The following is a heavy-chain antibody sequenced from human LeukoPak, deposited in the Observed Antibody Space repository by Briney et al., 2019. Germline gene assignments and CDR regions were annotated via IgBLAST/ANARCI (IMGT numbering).Heavy chain of an antibody. CDR2: ISYSGSA. J-gene: IGHJ2*01. D-gene: IGHD1-26*01. V-gene: IGHV4-59*12. Sequence: PSETLSLTCTVSGGSINDYYWSWVRRPPGKGLEWIGYISYSGSANYNPSLKSRVTMSVDTSKNQFSLKLSSVTAADTAVYYCARLGVGGSYVIRSYWYFDLWGRGTLVTVSS. CDR3: ARLGVGGSYVIRSYWYFDL. CDR1: GGSINDYY.